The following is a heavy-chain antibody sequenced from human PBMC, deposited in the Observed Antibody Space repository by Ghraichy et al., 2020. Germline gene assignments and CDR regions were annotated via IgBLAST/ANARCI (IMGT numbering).Heavy chain of an antibody. J-gene: IGHJ1*01. V-gene: IGHV2-26*01. Sequence: SGPTLVKPTETLTLTCTVSGFSLSNARMGVSWIRQPPGKALEWLAHIFSNDEKSYSTSLKSRLTISKDTSKSQVVLTMTNMDPVDTATYYCARMGYDFWSGYYEEYFQHWGQGTLVTVSS. CDR1: GFSLSNARMG. CDR2: IFSNDEK. D-gene: IGHD3-3*01. CDR3: ARMGYDFWSGYYEEYFQH.